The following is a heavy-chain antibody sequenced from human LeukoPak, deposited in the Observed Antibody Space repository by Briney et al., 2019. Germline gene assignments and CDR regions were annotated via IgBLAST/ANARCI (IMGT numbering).Heavy chain of an antibody. J-gene: IGHJ4*02. CDR2: LSGSGGST. CDR1: GFTFSSYA. V-gene: IGHV3-23*01. Sequence: GGSLRLSCAASGFTFSSYAMSWVPQAPGKGREWVSALSGSGGSTYYADSAKGRFTISRDNSKNTLNLQMNSLRAEDTAVYYCAKGPDTAMDPAYFDYWGQGTLVTVSS. D-gene: IGHD5-18*01. CDR3: AKGPDTAMDPAYFDY.